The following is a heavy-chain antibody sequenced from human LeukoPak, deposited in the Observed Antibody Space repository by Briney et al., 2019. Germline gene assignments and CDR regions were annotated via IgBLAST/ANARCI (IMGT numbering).Heavy chain of an antibody. J-gene: IGHJ4*02. D-gene: IGHD3-10*01. CDR3: ARAPTTLSRGRFDY. V-gene: IGHV4-34*01. CDR1: GGSFSGYY. Sequence: SETLSLTCAVYGGSFSGYYWSWIRQPPGKGLEWIGEINHSGSTNYNPSLKSRVTISVDTSKNQFSLKLSSVTAADTAVYYCARAPTTLSRGRFDYWGQGTLVTVSS. CDR2: INHSGST.